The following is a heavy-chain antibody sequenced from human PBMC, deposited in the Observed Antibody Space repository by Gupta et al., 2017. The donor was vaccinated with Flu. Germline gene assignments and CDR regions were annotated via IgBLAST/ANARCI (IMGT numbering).Heavy chain of an antibody. V-gene: IGHV3-23*01. CDR3: AKHNGEIYYGSWFDP. CDR2: ISGVGNNP. J-gene: IGHJ5*02. CDR1: GFPFRNFA. Sequence: EVQLLESGGGLIQPGGSLRLSCAASGFPFRNFAISWVRQAPGKGLGWVSGISGVGNNPFYADSVKGRFSISRDNSQNTVYLQMNSLRVDDTAIYFCAKHNGEIYYGSWFDPWGQGALVTVSS. D-gene: IGHD1-26*01.